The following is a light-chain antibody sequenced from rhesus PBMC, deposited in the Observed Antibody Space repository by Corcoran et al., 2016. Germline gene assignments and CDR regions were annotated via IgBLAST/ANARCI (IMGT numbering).Light chain of an antibody. V-gene: IGKV1S8*01. J-gene: IGKJ2*01. CDR2: AAS. Sequence: DIQMTQSPSALSASVGDRVTISCRASQNIYSSLAWYQQKPGKAPNPLLYAASSLQTGIPPRFSGIGSGTNFTLTIGSLQPADSATYYCQHYYDKPCSFGQGTKVEIK. CDR1: QNIYSS. CDR3: QHYYDKPCS.